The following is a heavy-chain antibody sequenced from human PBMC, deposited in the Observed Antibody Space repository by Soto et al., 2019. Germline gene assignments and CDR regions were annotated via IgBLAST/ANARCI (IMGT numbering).Heavy chain of an antibody. Sequence: SVKVSCKASGGTFSSYAISWVRQAPGQGLEWMGGIIPIFGTANYAQKFQGRVTITADESTSIAYMELSSLRSEDTAVYYCARDLFGGDCYSVWDYYGMDVWGQGTTVTVSS. V-gene: IGHV1-69*13. J-gene: IGHJ6*02. D-gene: IGHD2-21*02. CDR1: GGTFSSYA. CDR2: IIPIFGTA. CDR3: ARDLFGGDCYSVWDYYGMDV.